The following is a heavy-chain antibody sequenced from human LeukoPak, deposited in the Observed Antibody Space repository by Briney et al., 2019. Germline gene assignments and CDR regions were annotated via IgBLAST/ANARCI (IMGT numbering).Heavy chain of an antibody. V-gene: IGHV3-30-3*01. J-gene: IGHJ4*02. CDR2: ISNDGTKK. Sequence: GRSLRLSCGASGFTFSRYAMHWVRQAPGKGLEWVAFISNDGTKKNYADSVTGRFNISRDNSKNTLYVQMNSLRVEDTAIYYCASGEKGTPYVWLQPPHYFDYWAREPWSPSPQ. D-gene: IGHD5-24*01. CDR1: GFTFSRYA. CDR3: ASGEKGTPYVWLQPPHYFDY.